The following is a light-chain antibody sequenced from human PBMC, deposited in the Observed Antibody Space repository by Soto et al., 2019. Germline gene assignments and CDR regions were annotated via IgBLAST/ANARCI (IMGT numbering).Light chain of an antibody. J-gene: IGLJ2*01. V-gene: IGLV1-47*01. CDR1: SSNIGSNY. CDR3: SSYARSTTVYVI. CDR2: SNN. Sequence: QSVLTQPPSASGTPGQRVTISCSGSSSNIGSNYVYWYQQLPGTAPKLLIYSNNQRPSGVPDRFSGSKSGTSASLAISGLQAEDEADYYCSSYARSTTVYVIFGGGTKLTVL.